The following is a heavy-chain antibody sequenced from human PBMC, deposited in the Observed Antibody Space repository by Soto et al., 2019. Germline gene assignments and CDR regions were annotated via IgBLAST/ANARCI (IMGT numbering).Heavy chain of an antibody. CDR1: GFTFSSYE. V-gene: IGHV3-48*03. J-gene: IGHJ4*02. Sequence: QSGGSLRLSCAASGFTFSSYEMNWVRQAPGKGLEWVSYISSSGSTIYYADSVKGRFTISRDNAKNSLYLQMNSLRAEDTAVYYCAREDYYGSGSYYPDSPFDYWGQGTLVTVSS. D-gene: IGHD3-10*01. CDR3: AREDYYGSGSYYPDSPFDY. CDR2: ISSSGSTI.